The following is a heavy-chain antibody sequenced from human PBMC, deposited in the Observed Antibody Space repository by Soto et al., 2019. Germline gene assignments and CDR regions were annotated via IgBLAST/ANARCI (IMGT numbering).Heavy chain of an antibody. D-gene: IGHD3-10*01. Sequence: GGSLRLSCAASGFTFSNYAMSWVRQTPGKGLQWVSGISGSGGSTYYADSVKGRFTISRDNSKNTLYLQMNSLRAEDTAVYYCARDRGGYGPPDVWGQGTTVTVSS. CDR2: ISGSGGST. V-gene: IGHV3-23*01. CDR1: GFTFSNYA. J-gene: IGHJ6*02. CDR3: ARDRGGYGPPDV.